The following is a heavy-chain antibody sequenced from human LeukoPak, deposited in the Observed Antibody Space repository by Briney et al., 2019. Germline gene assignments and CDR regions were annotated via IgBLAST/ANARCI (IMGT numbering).Heavy chain of an antibody. V-gene: IGHV4-59*01. J-gene: IGHJ4*02. CDR1: GGSISSYY. Sequence: SETLSLTCTVSGGSISSYYWSWIRQPPGKGLEWIGYIYYSGSTNYNPSLKSRVTISVDTSKDQFSLKLSSVTAADTAVYYCARGRLPIDYWGQGTLVTVSS. CDR3: ARGRLPIDY. CDR2: IYYSGST. D-gene: IGHD4-11*01.